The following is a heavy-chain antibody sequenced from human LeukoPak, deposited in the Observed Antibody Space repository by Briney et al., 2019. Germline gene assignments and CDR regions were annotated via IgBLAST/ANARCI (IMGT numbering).Heavy chain of an antibody. Sequence: GGSLRLSCAASGFTFSSYGMHWVRQAPGKGLEWVAVIWYDGSNKYYADSVKGRFTISRDNSKNTLYLQMNSLRAEDTAVYYCARGGFGELLLGVDYWGQGTLVTVSS. CDR2: IWYDGSNK. CDR1: GFTFSSYG. D-gene: IGHD3-10*01. CDR3: ARGGFGELLLGVDY. J-gene: IGHJ4*02. V-gene: IGHV3-33*01.